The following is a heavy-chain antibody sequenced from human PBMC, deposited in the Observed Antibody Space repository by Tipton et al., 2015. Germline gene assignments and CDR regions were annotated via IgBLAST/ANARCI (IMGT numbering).Heavy chain of an antibody. CDR3: ARMGYCSSSSCYVYFDY. D-gene: IGHD2-2*01. V-gene: IGHV3-21*01. J-gene: IGHJ4*02. Sequence: SVKGRFTISRDNAKNSLYLQMNSLRAEDTAVYYCARMGYCSSSSCYVYFDYWGQGTLVTVSS.